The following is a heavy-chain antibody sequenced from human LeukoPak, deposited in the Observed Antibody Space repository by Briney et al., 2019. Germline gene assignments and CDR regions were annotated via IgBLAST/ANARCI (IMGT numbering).Heavy chain of an antibody. CDR3: AGINWSGYYGDDY. CDR2: INHSGST. D-gene: IGHD3-3*01. J-gene: IGHJ4*02. Sequence: PSETLSLTCAVYGGSFSGYYWSWIRQPPGKGLEWIGEINHSGSTNYNPSLKSRVTISVDTSKNQFSLKLSSVTAADTAVYYCAGINWSGYYGDDYWGQGTLVTVSS. V-gene: IGHV4-34*01. CDR1: GGSFSGYY.